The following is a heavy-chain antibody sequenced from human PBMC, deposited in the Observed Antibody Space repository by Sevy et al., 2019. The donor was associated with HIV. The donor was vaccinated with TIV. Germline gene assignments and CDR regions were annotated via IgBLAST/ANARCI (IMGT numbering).Heavy chain of an antibody. V-gene: IGHV3-9*01. D-gene: IGHD2-15*01. CDR2: ISWNSGAI. CDR1: GFAFSDYA. J-gene: IGHJ3*02. CDR3: GRAQGYCVINSCFGGSINAFDI. Sequence: GRSLRLSCAASGFAFSDYAMHWVRQVPGKGLEWVSGISWNSGAIGYADSVKGRFTISRDNAKNSLHLQMNSLRVEDTALYYCGRAQGYCVINSCFGGSINAFDIWGQGTMVTVSS.